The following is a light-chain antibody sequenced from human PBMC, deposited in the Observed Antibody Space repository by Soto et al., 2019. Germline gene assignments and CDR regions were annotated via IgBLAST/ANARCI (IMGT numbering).Light chain of an antibody. J-gene: IGLJ2*01. Sequence: QSALTQPRSVSGSPGQSVTISCTGSSSDVGGYNFVSWFQLHPGKAPRLVIYDVSKRPSGVPARFSGSKSANTASLTISGLRADDEADYHCCAYAGSYTLIFGGGTQLTVL. CDR1: SSDVGGYNF. CDR2: DVS. CDR3: CAYAGSYTLI. V-gene: IGLV2-11*01.